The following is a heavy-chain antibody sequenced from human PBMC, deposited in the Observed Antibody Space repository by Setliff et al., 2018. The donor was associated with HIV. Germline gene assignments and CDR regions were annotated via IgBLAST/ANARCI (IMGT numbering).Heavy chain of an antibody. J-gene: IGHJ6*02. V-gene: IGHV1-69*06. CDR1: GDTFNFYG. CDR3: ARGLVEMAYYGMDV. CDR2: IIPKSDTR. Sequence: GASVKVSCKASGDTFNFYGLNWVRQAPGQGLEWMGKIIPKSDTRDYAQKLRGRVTITADKPSNTVYMELTSLTSEDTAVYYCARGLVEMAYYGMDVWGQGTTVTVSS. D-gene: IGHD3-16*01.